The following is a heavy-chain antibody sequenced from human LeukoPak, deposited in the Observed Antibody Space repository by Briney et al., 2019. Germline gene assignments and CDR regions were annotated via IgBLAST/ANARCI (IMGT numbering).Heavy chain of an antibody. CDR1: GFTFSSYG. J-gene: IGHJ4*02. D-gene: IGHD1-14*01. V-gene: IGHV3-23*01. CDR3: ARDLGGGREPGRSFDY. CDR2: ISGSGGST. Sequence: GGTLRLSCAASGFTFSSYGMSWVRQAPGKGLEWVSAISGSGGSTYYADSVKGRFTIPRDNAKNSLYLQMNSLRAEDTAVYYCARDLGGGREPGRSFDYWGQGTLVTVSS.